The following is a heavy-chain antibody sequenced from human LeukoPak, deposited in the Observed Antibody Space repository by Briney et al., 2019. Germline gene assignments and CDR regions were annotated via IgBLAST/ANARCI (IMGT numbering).Heavy chain of an antibody. CDR1: GFTFSSYW. D-gene: IGHD3-10*01. V-gene: IGHV3-7*03. J-gene: IGHJ4*02. Sequence: GGSLRLSCAASGFTFSSYWMSWVRQAPGKGLEWVANIKQDGSEKYYVDSVKGRFTISRDNAKNSLYLQMNSLRAEDTAVYYCARDQITMVRGILITLGYWGQGTLVTVSS. CDR2: IKQDGSEK. CDR3: ARDQITMVRGILITLGY.